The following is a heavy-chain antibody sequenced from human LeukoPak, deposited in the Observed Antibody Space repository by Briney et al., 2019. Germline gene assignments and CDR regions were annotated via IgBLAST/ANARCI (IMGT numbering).Heavy chain of an antibody. CDR1: GYIFSNYW. CDR3: MKGFSGTYFGVDV. V-gene: IGHV5-51*01. J-gene: IGHJ6*02. Sequence: GESLQISCKASGYIFSNYWIAWVRQMPGKGLEWMGIIYPADSDTRYSPSFEGRVTISADESISTAYLQLSSLKASDTAIYFCMKGFSGTYFGVDVWGPGTTVIVSS. D-gene: IGHD3-10*01. CDR2: IYPADSDT.